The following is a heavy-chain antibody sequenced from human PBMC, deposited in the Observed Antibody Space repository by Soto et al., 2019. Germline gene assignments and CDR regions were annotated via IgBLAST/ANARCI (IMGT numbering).Heavy chain of an antibody. J-gene: IGHJ4*02. V-gene: IGHV3-48*02. CDR1: GFMFDSYA. CDR2: ISPGGDRI. Sequence: EVQLVESGGGLVQPGGSLRLSCVASGFMFDSYAMNWVRQAPGKGLEWVSYISPGGDRIYYAESLKGRITISRDNARNSLSLQMNIPSYEDTAVYYCTKSADSARWGVDFWGQGTLVTVSS. CDR3: TKSADSARWGVDF. D-gene: IGHD7-27*01.